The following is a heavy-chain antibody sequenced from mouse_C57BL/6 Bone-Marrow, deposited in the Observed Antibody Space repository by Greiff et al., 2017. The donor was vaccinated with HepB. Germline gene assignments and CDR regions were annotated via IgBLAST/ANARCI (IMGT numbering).Heavy chain of an antibody. D-gene: IGHD1-1*01. Sequence: VKLQQPGAELVRPGSSVKLSCKASGYTFTSYWMHWVKQRPIQGLEWIGNIDPSDSETHYNQKFKDKSTLTVDKSSSTAYMQLSSLTSEDSAVYYCARSITGYWGQGTTLTVSS. J-gene: IGHJ2*01. CDR2: IDPSDSET. CDR1: GYTFTSYW. V-gene: IGHV1-52*01. CDR3: ARSITGY.